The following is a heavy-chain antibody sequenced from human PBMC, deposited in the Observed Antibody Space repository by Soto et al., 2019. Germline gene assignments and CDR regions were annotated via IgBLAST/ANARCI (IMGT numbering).Heavy chain of an antibody. D-gene: IGHD4-17*01. CDR3: TTDRISYGDYVPSYYYYGMDL. J-gene: IGHJ6*02. CDR2: VKSNTDGGTT. Sequence: EVQLVESGGGLVKPGGSLRLSCAASGFTFSHAWMSWVRQAPGKGLERVGRVKSNTDGGTTDYAAPVKGRFTISRDDSINALYLQMNSLKTEDTAVYYCTTDRISYGDYVPSYYYYGMDLWGQGTTVTVSS. CDR1: GFTFSHAW. V-gene: IGHV3-15*01.